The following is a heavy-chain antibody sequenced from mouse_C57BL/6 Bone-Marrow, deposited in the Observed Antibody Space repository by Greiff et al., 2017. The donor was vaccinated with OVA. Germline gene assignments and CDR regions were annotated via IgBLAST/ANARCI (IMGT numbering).Heavy chain of an antibody. D-gene: IGHD2-4*01. CDR1: GYTFTEYT. J-gene: IGHJ3*01. V-gene: IGHV1-62-2*01. CDR2: FYPGSGSI. Sequence: VQVVESGAELVKPGASVKLSCKASGYTFTEYTIHWVKQRSGQGLEWIGWFYPGSGSIKYNEKFKDKATLTADKSSSTVYMELSRLTSEDSAVYFCARHEEKDYYDYDAPFAYWGQGTLVTVSA. CDR3: ARHEEKDYYDYDAPFAY.